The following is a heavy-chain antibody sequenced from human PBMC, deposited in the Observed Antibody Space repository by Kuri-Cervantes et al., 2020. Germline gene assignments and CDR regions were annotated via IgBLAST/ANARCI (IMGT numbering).Heavy chain of an antibody. V-gene: IGHV3-21*06. Sequence: GESLKISCAASGFTFSSYAMSWVRQAPGKGLEWVSSISSSSSYIYYADSVKGRFTISRDNAKNSLYLQMSSLRAEDTAVYYCARVVGDCSSSGCWYYGMDVWGQGTTVTVSS. CDR2: ISSSSSYI. J-gene: IGHJ6*02. CDR1: GFTFSSYA. D-gene: IGHD2-2*01. CDR3: ARVVGDCSSSGCWYYGMDV.